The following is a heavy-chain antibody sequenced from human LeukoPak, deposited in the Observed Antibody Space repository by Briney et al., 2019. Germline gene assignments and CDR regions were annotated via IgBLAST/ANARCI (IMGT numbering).Heavy chain of an antibody. D-gene: IGHD3-10*01. V-gene: IGHV1-18*01. CDR2: ISAYNGNT. J-gene: IGHJ6*02. CDR1: GYTFTSYG. Sequence: ASVKVSCKASGYTFTSYGISWVRQAPGRGLEWMGWISAYNGNTNYAQKLQGRVTMTTDTSTSTAYMELRSLRSDDTAVYYCARERYYGSGSYYTYGMDVWGQGTTVTVSS. CDR3: ARERYYGSGSYYTYGMDV.